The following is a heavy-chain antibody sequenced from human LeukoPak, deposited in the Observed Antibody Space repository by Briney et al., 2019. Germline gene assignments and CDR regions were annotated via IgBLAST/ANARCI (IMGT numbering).Heavy chain of an antibody. Sequence: GESLKISCKGSGYSFTSYWIGWVRQMPGKGLEWMGIIYPGDSDTRYSPSFQGQVTISADKSISTAYLQWSSLKASDTAMYYCARVISTEIVGQYYDFWSGHPGAFDIWGQGTMVTVSS. CDR3: ARVISTEIVGQYYDFWSGHPGAFDI. D-gene: IGHD3-3*01. V-gene: IGHV5-51*01. CDR1: GYSFTSYW. J-gene: IGHJ3*02. CDR2: IYPGDSDT.